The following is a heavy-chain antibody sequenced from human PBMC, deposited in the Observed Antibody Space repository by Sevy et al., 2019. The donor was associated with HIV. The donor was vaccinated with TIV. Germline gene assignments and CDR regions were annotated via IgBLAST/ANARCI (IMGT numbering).Heavy chain of an antibody. V-gene: IGHV3-20*04. CDR3: ARNSYYYDSTGYGAFDL. CDR2: MNWNGDNT. Sequence: GGSLRLSCVASGFTFSDYAMSWVRQPPGKGLEGVSSMNWNGDNTGYADSLKGRFTISRYSTKNSLFLQINSLRVEDTALYYCARNSYYYDSTGYGAFDLWGQGTMVTVSS. D-gene: IGHD3-22*01. CDR1: GFTFSDYA. J-gene: IGHJ3*01.